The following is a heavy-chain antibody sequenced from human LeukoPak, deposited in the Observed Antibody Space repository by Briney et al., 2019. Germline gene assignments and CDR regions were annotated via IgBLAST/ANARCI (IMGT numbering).Heavy chain of an antibody. J-gene: IGHJ4*02. CDR3: ARKQTGTMYDV. V-gene: IGHV4-39*07. Sequence: SETLSLTCIVPGGSISSSSYYWAWIRHSPGKGLEWIGTFSSGGSAYYNPSLTSRVSISKDTSDNQFSLRLYSVTAADTAVYYCARKQTGTMYDVWGQGTQVTVSS. D-gene: IGHD1-7*01. CDR1: GGSISSSSYY. CDR2: FSSGGSA.